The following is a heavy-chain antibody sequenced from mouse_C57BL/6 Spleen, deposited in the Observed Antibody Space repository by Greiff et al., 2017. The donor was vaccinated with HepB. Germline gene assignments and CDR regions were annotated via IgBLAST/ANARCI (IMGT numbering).Heavy chain of an antibody. J-gene: IGHJ1*03. CDR1: GYAFSSSW. Sequence: QVQLKESGPELVKPGASVKISCKASGYAFSSSWMNWVKQSPGKGLEWIGRIYPGDGDTNYNGKFKGKATLTADKSSSAAYMQLSSLTSEDSAVYFCARDGWESWLLDVWGTGTTVTVSS. CDR2: IYPGDGDT. D-gene: IGHD2-2*01. V-gene: IGHV1-82*01. CDR3: ARDGWESWLLDV.